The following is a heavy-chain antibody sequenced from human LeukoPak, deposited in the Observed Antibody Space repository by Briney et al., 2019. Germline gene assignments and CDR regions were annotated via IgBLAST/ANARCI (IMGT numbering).Heavy chain of an antibody. D-gene: IGHD6-13*01. V-gene: IGHV3-7*03. J-gene: IGHJ4*02. Sequence: GGSLRLSCVASGVPFSSYCMTWVRQAPGKGLEWVANIKQDGSKKSYVDSVKGRFTISRDNAKNSLYLQMNSLRAEDTAVYFCARGLYSSTTYYFDYWGQGTLVTVSS. CDR2: IKQDGSKK. CDR1: GVPFSSYC. CDR3: ARGLYSSTTYYFDY.